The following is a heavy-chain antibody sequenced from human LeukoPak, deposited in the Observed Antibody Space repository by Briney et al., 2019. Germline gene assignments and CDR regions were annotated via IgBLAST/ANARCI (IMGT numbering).Heavy chain of an antibody. V-gene: IGHV4-34*01. J-gene: IGHJ6*03. Sequence: SETLSLTCAVYGGSFSGYYWSWIRQPPGKGLEWIGEINHSGSTNYNPSLKSRVTISVDTSKNQFSLKLSSVTAADTAVYYCASANYYYYYYMDVWGKGTTVTVSS. CDR3: ASANYYYYYYMDV. CDR1: GGSFSGYY. CDR2: INHSGST.